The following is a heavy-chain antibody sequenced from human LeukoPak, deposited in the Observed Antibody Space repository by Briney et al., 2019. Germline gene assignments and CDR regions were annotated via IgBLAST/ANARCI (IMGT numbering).Heavy chain of an antibody. CDR2: INPNSGGT. CDR3: TRDHCTSINCYEYNYYGMDV. Sequence: AASVKVSCKASGYTFTAYYIHWVRRAPGQGLEWMGWINPNSGGTESAQKFQGRVTMTRDTSISTAYMELSRLRSDDTAVYHCTRDHCTSINCYEYNYYGMDVWGQGTTVTVSS. CDR1: GYTFTAYY. V-gene: IGHV1-2*02. D-gene: IGHD2-2*01. J-gene: IGHJ6*02.